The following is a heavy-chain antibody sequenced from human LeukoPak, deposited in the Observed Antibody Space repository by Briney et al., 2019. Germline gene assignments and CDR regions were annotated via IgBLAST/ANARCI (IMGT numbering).Heavy chain of an antibody. CDR3: ARPESDCGGDCYSEYFQH. CDR1: GYSFTSYW. V-gene: IGHV5-51*01. Sequence: GESLKISCKGSGYSFTSYWIGWVRQMPGKGLEWMGIIYPGDSDTRYSPSFQGQVTISADKSISTACLQWSSLKASDTAMYYCARPESDCGGDCYSEYFQHWGQGTLVTVSS. D-gene: IGHD2-21*02. CDR2: IYPGDSDT. J-gene: IGHJ1*01.